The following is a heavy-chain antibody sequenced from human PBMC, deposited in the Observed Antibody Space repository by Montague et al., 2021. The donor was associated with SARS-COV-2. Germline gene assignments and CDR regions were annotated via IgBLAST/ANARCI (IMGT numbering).Heavy chain of an antibody. CDR2: ISDSGST. Sequence: SETLSLTCTVSGGSISSFYWSWFRQPPGKGLEWIGYISDSGSTNYNPSLTSRVNMSVDTSKNQFSPKVNSVPAAAAAVYCCARHYSATLPAVYWGQGTLVTVSS. CDR3: ARHYSATLPAVY. CDR1: GGSISSFY. D-gene: IGHD2-15*01. V-gene: IGHV4-59*08. J-gene: IGHJ4*02.